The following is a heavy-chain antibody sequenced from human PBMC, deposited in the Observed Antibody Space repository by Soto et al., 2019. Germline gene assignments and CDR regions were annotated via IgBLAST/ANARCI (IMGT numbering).Heavy chain of an antibody. Sequence: GGSLRLSCAASGFTFNTYAMSWVRQAPGKGLEWVSTISGSGGRTYYADSVNGRFTISRDNSKKALYLQLNSLRAEDTAVYYCAKDTRQGAVAGTSDFDYWGQGTLVTASS. J-gene: IGHJ4*02. CDR1: GFTFNTYA. CDR2: ISGSGGRT. CDR3: AKDTRQGAVAGTSDFDY. V-gene: IGHV3-23*01. D-gene: IGHD6-19*01.